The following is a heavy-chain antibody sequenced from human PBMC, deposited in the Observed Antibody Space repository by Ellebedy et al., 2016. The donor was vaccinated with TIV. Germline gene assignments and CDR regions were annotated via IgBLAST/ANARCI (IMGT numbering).Heavy chain of an antibody. CDR2: ISSGSSTI. CDR1: GFTFSSYS. CDR3: AREGDSSGWYGAFDN. V-gene: IGHV3-48*04. J-gene: IGHJ3*02. Sequence: GGSLRLSCAASGFTFSSYSMNWVRRAPGKGLEWVSYISSGSSTIYYADSVKGRFTISRDNAKNSLYLQMNSLRAEDTAVYYCAREGDSSGWYGAFDNWGQGTMVTVSS. D-gene: IGHD6-19*01.